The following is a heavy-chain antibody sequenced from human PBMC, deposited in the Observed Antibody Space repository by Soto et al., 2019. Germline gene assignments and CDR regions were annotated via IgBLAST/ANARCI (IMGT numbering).Heavy chain of an antibody. Sequence: SETLSLTCTVSGGSISSSSYYWGWIRQPPGKGLEWIGSIYYSGSTNYNPSLKSRVTISVDTSKNQFSLKLSSVTAADTAVYCCARELASVLANQSGMDFWAQGTTVTGSS. CDR2: IYYSGST. D-gene: IGHD2-8*02. V-gene: IGHV4-39*07. J-gene: IGHJ6*02. CDR3: ARELASVLANQSGMDF. CDR1: GGSISSSSYY.